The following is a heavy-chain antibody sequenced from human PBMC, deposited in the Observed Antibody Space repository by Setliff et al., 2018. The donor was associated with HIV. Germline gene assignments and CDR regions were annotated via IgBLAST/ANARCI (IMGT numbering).Heavy chain of an antibody. J-gene: IGHJ4*02. CDR1: GGSISGYY. D-gene: IGHD3-22*01. CDR2: IYYSGST. Sequence: SETLSLTCTVSGGSISGYYWSWIRQPPGKGLEWIGYIYYSGSTNYNPSLKSRVTISVDTSKNQFSLKLSSVTAADTAIYYCARGYYDSNVYYFPGYWGQGTQVTVSS. V-gene: IGHV4-59*01. CDR3: ARGYYDSNVYYFPGY.